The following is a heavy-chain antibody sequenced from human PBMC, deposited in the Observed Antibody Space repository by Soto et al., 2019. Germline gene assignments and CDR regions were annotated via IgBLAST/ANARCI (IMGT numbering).Heavy chain of an antibody. V-gene: IGHV3-30-3*01. J-gene: IGHJ4*02. CDR2: ISYDGSNK. CDR3: ARASSYSSGWTGD. CDR1: GFTFSSYA. Sequence: QVQLVESGGGVVQPGRSLRLSCAASGFTFSSYAMHWVRQAPGKGLEWVALISYDGSNKYYADSVKGRFTISRDNSKNTLYLQMNSLRAEDTAVYYCARASSYSSGWTGDWGQGTLVTVSS. D-gene: IGHD6-19*01.